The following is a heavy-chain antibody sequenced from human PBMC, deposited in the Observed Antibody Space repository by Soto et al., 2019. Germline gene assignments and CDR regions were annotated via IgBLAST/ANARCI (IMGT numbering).Heavy chain of an antibody. V-gene: IGHV4-34*01. D-gene: IGHD1-26*01. J-gene: IGHJ4*02. Sequence: QVQVQQWGSGLLKPSETLSLTCAVSGGSLRGHYWSWIRQSPEKGLEWIGEINHSGFTNYNPTLKSRVTISLDASKNQFSLRLSSMTAADSAVYFCARAAVKLGATLFDSWGQGTLVTVSS. CDR3: ARAAVKLGATLFDS. CDR1: GGSLRGHY. CDR2: INHSGFT.